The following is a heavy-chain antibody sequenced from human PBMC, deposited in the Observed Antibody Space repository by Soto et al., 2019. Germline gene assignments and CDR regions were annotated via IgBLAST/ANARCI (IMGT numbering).Heavy chain of an antibody. CDR2: IYSGGST. CDR1: GFTVSSNY. J-gene: IGHJ6*03. D-gene: IGHD1-26*01. CDR3: ARDNRLISSEELYYYYMDV. V-gene: IGHV3-66*01. Sequence: GGSLRLSCAASGFTVSSNYMSWVRQAPGKGLEWVSVIYSGGSTYYADSVKGRFTISRDNSKNTLYLQMNSLRAEDTAVYYCARDNRLISSEELYYYYMDVWGKGTTVTVSS.